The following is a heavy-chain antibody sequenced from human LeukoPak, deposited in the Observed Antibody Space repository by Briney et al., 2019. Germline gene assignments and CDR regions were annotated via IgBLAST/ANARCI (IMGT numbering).Heavy chain of an antibody. CDR1: GFTFGDYA. D-gene: IGHD3-10*01. CDR3: SGSFGQLTFFDY. Sequence: GGSLRLSCTSSGFTFGDYAMSWVRQDPGKGLEWVGFIRSKAYGGTTEYAASVKGRFTISRDDSKTIAYLQMNSLKTEDTAVYYCSGSFGQLTFFDYWGQGTLVTVSS. V-gene: IGHV3-49*04. CDR2: IRSKAYGGTT. J-gene: IGHJ4*02.